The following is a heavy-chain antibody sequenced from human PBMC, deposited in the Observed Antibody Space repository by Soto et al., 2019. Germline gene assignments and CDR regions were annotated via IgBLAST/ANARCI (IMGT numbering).Heavy chain of an antibody. D-gene: IGHD4-17*01. Sequence: QVQLQESGPGLVKPSETLSLTCTVSGGSISSYYWSWIRQPPGKGLEWIGYIYYSGSTNYNPSLKSRVAISVDTSKHQFSLKLSSVTAADTAVYYCARGTTVSYYYYYGMDVWGQGTTVTVSS. J-gene: IGHJ6*02. CDR2: IYYSGST. V-gene: IGHV4-59*01. CDR3: ARGTTVSYYYYYGMDV. CDR1: GGSISSYY.